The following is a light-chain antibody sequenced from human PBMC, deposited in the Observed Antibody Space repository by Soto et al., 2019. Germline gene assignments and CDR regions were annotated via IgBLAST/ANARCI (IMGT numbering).Light chain of an antibody. CDR2: NVS. V-gene: IGKV3-15*01. CDR1: QSVRSF. Sequence: EMVMTQSPATLSVSPGERATLSCRASQSVRSFLGWYQQKPGQAPRLLVYNVSTTATGIPARFSGSGSGTDFTLTISRLEPEDFAVFFCQQYGTSEIIFGQGTRLEI. CDR3: QQYGTSEII. J-gene: IGKJ5*01.